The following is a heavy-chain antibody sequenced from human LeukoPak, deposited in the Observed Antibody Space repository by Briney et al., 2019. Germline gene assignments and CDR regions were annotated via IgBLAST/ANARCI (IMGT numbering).Heavy chain of an antibody. CDR2: INPNSGGT. J-gene: IGHJ4*02. D-gene: IGHD1-26*01. Sequence: GASVKVPCKASGYTFTGYYMHWVRQAPGQGLEWMGWINPNSGGTNYAQKFQGRVTMTRDTSISTAYMELSRLRSDDTAVYYCARDSGSYYGLFDYWGQGTLVTVSS. CDR1: GYTFTGYY. CDR3: ARDSGSYYGLFDY. V-gene: IGHV1-2*02.